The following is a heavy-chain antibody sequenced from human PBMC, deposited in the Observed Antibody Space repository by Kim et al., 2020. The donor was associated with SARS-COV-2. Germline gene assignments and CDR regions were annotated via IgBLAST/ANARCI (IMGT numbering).Heavy chain of an antibody. J-gene: IGHJ6*02. V-gene: IGHV4-59*01. CDR3: ARAHNEIMVRGVIIRGPYYYYGMDV. CDR1: GGSISSYY. D-gene: IGHD3-10*01. CDR2: IYYSGST. Sequence: SETLSLTCTVSGGSISSYYWSWIRQPPGKGLEWIGYIYYSGSTNYNPSLKSRVTISVDTSKNQFSLKLSSVTAADTAVYYCARAHNEIMVRGVIIRGPYYYYGMDVWGQGTTVTVSS.